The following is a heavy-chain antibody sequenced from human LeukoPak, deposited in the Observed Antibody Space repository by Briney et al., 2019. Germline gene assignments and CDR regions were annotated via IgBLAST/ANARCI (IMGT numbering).Heavy chain of an antibody. CDR2: ISSSGSTI. J-gene: IGHJ6*02. CDR3: ARDSQTPDV. CDR1: GFTFSSYW. Sequence: GGSLRLSCAASGFTFSSYWMHCVRQAPGKGLVWVSYISSSGSTIYYADSVKGRFTISRDNAKNSLYLQMNSLRAEDTAVYYCARDSQTPDVWGQGTTVTVSS. V-gene: IGHV3-48*03.